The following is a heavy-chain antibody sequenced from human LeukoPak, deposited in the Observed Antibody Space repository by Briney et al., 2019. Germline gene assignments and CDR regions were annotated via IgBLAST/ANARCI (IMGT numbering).Heavy chain of an antibody. J-gene: IGHJ4*02. D-gene: IGHD4-17*01. CDR2: INHSGST. CDR1: GGSFSGYY. CDR3: ARASGDLRFDY. Sequence: SETLSLTCAVYGGSFSGYYWSWIRQPPGKGLEWIGEINHSGSTNYNPSLKSRVTISVDKSKNQFSLKLSSVTAADTAVYYCARASGDLRFDYWGQGTLVTVSS. V-gene: IGHV4-34*01.